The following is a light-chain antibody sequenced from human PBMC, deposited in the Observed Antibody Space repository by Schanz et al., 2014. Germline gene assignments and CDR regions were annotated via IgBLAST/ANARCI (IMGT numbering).Light chain of an antibody. Sequence: QSALTQPASVSGSPGQSITISCTGTSSDVGGYNYVSWYQQHPGEAPKLMLYEVTKRPSGVPDRFSGSKSGTSASLAITGLQAEDEADYYCQSYDSRLGGPEFGGGTKLTVL. V-gene: IGLV2-14*01. J-gene: IGLJ3*02. CDR3: QSYDSRLGGPE. CDR1: SSDVGGYNY. CDR2: EVT.